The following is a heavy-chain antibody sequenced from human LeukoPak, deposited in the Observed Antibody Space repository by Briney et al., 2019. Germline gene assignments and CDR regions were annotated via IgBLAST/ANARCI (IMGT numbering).Heavy chain of an antibody. CDR3: AKDSDYYDSSGLNWFDP. Sequence: GGSLRLSCAASGFTFSSYSMNWVRQAPGKGLEWVSSISSSSSYIYYADSVKGRFTISRDNSKNTLYLQMNSLRAEDTAVYYCAKDSDYYDSSGLNWFDPWGQGTLVTVSS. J-gene: IGHJ5*02. D-gene: IGHD3-22*01. V-gene: IGHV3-21*01. CDR1: GFTFSSYS. CDR2: ISSSSSYI.